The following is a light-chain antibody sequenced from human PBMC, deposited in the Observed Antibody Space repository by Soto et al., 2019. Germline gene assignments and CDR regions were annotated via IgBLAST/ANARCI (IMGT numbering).Light chain of an antibody. Sequence: EVGMSQSPATVSVSQGERATLSCRASQSVNIDLAWYQQKPGQASRLLIYSASTRATGIPARFSGSGSGTDFTLTISNLEPEDFAVYYCQQHSHWPPWTFGQGTKVDIK. J-gene: IGKJ1*01. CDR2: SAS. V-gene: IGKV3-15*01. CDR3: QQHSHWPPWT. CDR1: QSVNID.